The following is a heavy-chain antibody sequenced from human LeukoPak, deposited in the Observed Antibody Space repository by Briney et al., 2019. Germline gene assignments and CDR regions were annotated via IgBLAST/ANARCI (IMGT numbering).Heavy chain of an antibody. J-gene: IGHJ6*02. CDR1: GGTFSSYA. CDR3: ARVRQGMYREDYYYYGMDV. CDR2: IIPIFGTA. V-gene: IGHV1-69*13. Sequence: SVKVSCKASGGTFSSYAISWVRQAPGQGLEWMGGIIPIFGTANYAQKFQGRVTITADESTSTAYMELSSLRSEDTAVYYCARVRQGMYREDYYYYGMDVWGQGTTVTVSS. D-gene: IGHD1-1*01.